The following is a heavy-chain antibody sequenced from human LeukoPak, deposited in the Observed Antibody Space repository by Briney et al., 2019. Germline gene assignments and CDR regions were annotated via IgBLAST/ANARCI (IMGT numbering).Heavy chain of an antibody. J-gene: IGHJ5*02. Sequence: GGSLRLPCAASGFTFSSYAMHWVRQAPGKGLEWVAVISYDGSNKYYADSVKGRFTISRDNSKNTLYLQMNSLRAEDTAVYYCARDEGYDFWSGYYHYNWFDPWGQGTLVTVSS. CDR3: ARDEGYDFWSGYYHYNWFDP. V-gene: IGHV3-30-3*01. CDR1: GFTFSSYA. CDR2: ISYDGSNK. D-gene: IGHD3-3*01.